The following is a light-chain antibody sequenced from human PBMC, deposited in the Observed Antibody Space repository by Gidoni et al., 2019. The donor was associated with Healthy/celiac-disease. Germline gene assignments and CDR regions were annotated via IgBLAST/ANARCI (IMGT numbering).Light chain of an antibody. CDR3: QQRSNWHSIT. Sequence: IVLPQSPATLSLSPGERATLSCRASQSVSSYLAWYQQKPGQAPRPLIYDASNRATGIPARLRGSGSGTDFTLTISSLEPEDFAVYYCQQRSNWHSITFGQGTRLEIK. V-gene: IGKV3-11*01. CDR2: DAS. CDR1: QSVSSY. J-gene: IGKJ5*01.